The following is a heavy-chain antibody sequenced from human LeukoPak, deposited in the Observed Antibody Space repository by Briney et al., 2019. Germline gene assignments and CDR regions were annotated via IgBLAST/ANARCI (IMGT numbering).Heavy chain of an antibody. Sequence: GESLKISCKGSGYRFTNYWIGWVRQMPGKGLEWMGIIYPGDSDTRYRPSFQGQVTISVDKSINTAYLQWSSLKASDTAMYYCARVVDYDTSGYQTKNWFDPWGQGTLVTVSS. D-gene: IGHD3-22*01. J-gene: IGHJ5*02. V-gene: IGHV5-51*01. CDR3: ARVVDYDTSGYQTKNWFDP. CDR1: GYRFTNYW. CDR2: IYPGDSDT.